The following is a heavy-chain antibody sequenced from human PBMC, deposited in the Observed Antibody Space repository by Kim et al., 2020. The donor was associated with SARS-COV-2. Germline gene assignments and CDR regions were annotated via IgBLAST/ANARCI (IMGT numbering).Heavy chain of an antibody. Sequence: SETLSLTCAVYGGSFSGYYWSWIRQPPGKGLEWIGEINHSGSTNYNPSLKSRVTISVDTSKNQFSLKLSSVTAADMAVYYCARGSRITSYYYDSAINYWGQGTLVTVSS. J-gene: IGHJ4*02. CDR2: INHSGST. D-gene: IGHD3-22*01. CDR3: ARGSRITSYYYDSAINY. CDR1: GGSFSGYY. V-gene: IGHV4-34*01.